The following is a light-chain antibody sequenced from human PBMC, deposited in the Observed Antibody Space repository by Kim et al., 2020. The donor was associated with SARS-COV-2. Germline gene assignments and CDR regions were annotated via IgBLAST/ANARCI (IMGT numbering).Light chain of an antibody. CDR3: QQYLTYSWT. Sequence: ASVGDRVIITCRASQRISTWLAWFQQKPGKAPNLLIYHASTLQSGVPSRFTGSGCGTEFTLTISSLQPDDFATYFCQQYLTYSWTFGQGTKVDIK. CDR1: QRISTW. CDR2: HAS. J-gene: IGKJ1*01. V-gene: IGKV1-5*01.